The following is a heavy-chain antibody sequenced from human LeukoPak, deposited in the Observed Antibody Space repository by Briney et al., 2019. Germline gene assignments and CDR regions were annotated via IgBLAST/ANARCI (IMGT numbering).Heavy chain of an antibody. V-gene: IGHV3-30*02. CDR3: AKDPRIVGVPAVPPGGNP. D-gene: IGHD2-2*01. CDR1: GFTFSSYG. Sequence: PGGSLRLSCAASGFTFSSYGMHWVRQAPGKGLEWVAFIRYDGSDKYYADSVKGRFTISRDNSKNTLYLQMNSLRAEDTAVYYCAKDPRIVGVPAVPPGGNPWGQGTLVTVSS. CDR2: IRYDGSDK. J-gene: IGHJ5*02.